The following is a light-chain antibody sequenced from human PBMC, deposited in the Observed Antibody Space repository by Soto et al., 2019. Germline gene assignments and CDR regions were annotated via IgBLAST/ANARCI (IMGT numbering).Light chain of an antibody. Sequence: EIVLTQSPGTLSLSPGERVTLSCRASQSVSASYLAWYQQKPGQAPRLLIHGASSRATGIPDRFSGSGSGTDFTLTISRLEPEDFAVYYCQQYGGSPHTFGQGTKLEI. CDR3: QQYGGSPHT. CDR1: QSVSASY. J-gene: IGKJ2*01. V-gene: IGKV3-20*01. CDR2: GAS.